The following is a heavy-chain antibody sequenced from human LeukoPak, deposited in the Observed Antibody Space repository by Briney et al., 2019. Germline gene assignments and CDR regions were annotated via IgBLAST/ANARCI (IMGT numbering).Heavy chain of an antibody. CDR1: GYTFTGYY. J-gene: IGHJ6*02. V-gene: IGHV1-2*04. CDR2: INPNSGGT. Sequence: ASVKVSCKASGYTFTGYYMHWVRQAPGQGLEWMGWINPNSGGTNYAQKFQGWVTMTRDTSISTAYMELRSLRSDDTAVYYCAREVRGSGFLYYYYGMDVWGQGTTVTVSS. CDR3: AREVRGSGFLYYYYGMDV. D-gene: IGHD3-10*01.